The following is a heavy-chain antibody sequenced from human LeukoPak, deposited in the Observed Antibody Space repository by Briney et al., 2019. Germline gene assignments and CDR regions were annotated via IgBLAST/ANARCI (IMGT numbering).Heavy chain of an antibody. Sequence: SETLSLTCAVYGGSFSGYYWSWIRQPPGKGLEWIGEINHSGSTNYNPSLKSRVTISVDTSKNQFSLKLSSVTAADTAVYYCARPAAGFDYWGQGTLVTVSS. J-gene: IGHJ4*02. CDR1: GGSFSGYY. D-gene: IGHD6-13*01. V-gene: IGHV4-34*01. CDR3: ARPAAGFDY. CDR2: INHSGST.